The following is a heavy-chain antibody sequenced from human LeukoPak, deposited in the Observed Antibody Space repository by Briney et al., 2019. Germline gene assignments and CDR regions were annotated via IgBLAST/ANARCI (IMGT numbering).Heavy chain of an antibody. J-gene: IGHJ4*02. D-gene: IGHD6-13*01. V-gene: IGHV1-69*06. CDR1: GGTFSSYA. Sequence: SVKVSCKASGGTFSSYAISWVRQAPGQGLEWMGGIIPIFGTANYAQKFQGRVTITADKSTSTAYMELSSLRSEDTAVYYCARTLSNLDIAAAGILDYWGQGTLVTVSS. CDR3: ARTLSNLDIAAAGILDY. CDR2: IIPIFGTA.